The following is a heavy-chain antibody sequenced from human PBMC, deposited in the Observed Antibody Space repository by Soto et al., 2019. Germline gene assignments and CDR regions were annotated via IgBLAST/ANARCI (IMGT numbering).Heavy chain of an antibody. V-gene: IGHV2-5*02. CDR1: GFSLTTSGVG. Sequence: QITLKESGPTLVKPTQTLTLICTFPGFSLTTSGVGVGWIRQPPGKALERLALIYWDDDKRYSPSLKSRLTITKATSKNQVVLTTTIVDRADRATYFGAHRTTTVTWWFDPWGQGTLVTVSS. CDR3: AHRTTTVTWWFDP. J-gene: IGHJ5*02. D-gene: IGHD4-17*01. CDR2: IYWDDDK.